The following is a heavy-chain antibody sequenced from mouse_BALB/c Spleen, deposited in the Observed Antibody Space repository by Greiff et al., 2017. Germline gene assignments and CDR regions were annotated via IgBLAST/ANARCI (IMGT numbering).Heavy chain of an antibody. J-gene: IGHJ3*01. D-gene: IGHD2-1*01. CDR2: INPSTGYT. Sequence: QVQLQQSGAELAKPGASVKMSCKASGYTFTSYWMHWVKQRPGQGLEWIGYINPSTGYTEYNQKFKDKATLTADKSSSTAYMQLSSLTSEDSAVYYCARRHGNYFAYWGQGTLVTVSA. CDR1: GYTFTSYW. CDR3: ARRHGNYFAY. V-gene: IGHV1-7*01.